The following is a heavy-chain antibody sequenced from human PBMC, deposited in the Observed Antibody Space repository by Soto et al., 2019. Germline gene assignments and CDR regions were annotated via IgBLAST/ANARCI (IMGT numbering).Heavy chain of an antibody. V-gene: IGHV1-18*01. Sequence: QVQLVQSGAEVKKPGASVKVSCKASGYTFSSYFISWVRQAPGQGLEWMGWISAYNGNTNYAQNRQGXXTXTTDTSTSTAYMELRSLRSDDTAVYYCARDRPPVDYWGQGTLVTVSS. J-gene: IGHJ4*02. CDR2: ISAYNGNT. CDR3: ARDRPPVDY. CDR1: GYTFSSYF.